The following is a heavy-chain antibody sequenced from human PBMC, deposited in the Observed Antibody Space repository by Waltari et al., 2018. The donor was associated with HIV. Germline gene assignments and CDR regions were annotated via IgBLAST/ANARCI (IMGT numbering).Heavy chain of an antibody. Sequence: EVQVLESGGGLVQPGGSLRLSCAASGFTFSSYAMSWVRQVPGKGVEGVSAISVSGGSTNYADSVKGRFTISRDNSKNTLYLQMNSLRAEDTAVYYCANPNAEDYWGQGTLVTVSS. CDR1: GFTFSSYA. D-gene: IGHD7-27*01. V-gene: IGHV3-23*01. CDR3: ANPNAEDY. J-gene: IGHJ4*02. CDR2: ISVSGGST.